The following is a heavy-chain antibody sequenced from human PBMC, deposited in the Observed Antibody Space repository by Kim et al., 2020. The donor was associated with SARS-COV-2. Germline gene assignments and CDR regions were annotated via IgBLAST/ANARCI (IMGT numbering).Heavy chain of an antibody. CDR2: GST. Sequence: GSTHDNPSLKSRVTISMDTSKNQFSLRLSSVTAADTALYYCARGGKGAFDTWGRGTMVTVSS. V-gene: IGHV4-59*09. J-gene: IGHJ3*02. CDR3: ARGGKGAFDT.